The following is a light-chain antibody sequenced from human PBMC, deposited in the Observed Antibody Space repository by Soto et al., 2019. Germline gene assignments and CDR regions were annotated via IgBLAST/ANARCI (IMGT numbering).Light chain of an antibody. Sequence: IVMTQSPATLSVSPGERATLSCRASQSIGNNLAWYQHKPGQAPRLLIYGASTRATAIPARFTGSGSGTDFTLTISSLEPEDFAVYYCQQRSNWPPTFGQGTKVGIK. CDR2: GAS. V-gene: IGKV3-15*01. CDR3: QQRSNWPPT. CDR1: QSIGNN. J-gene: IGKJ1*01.